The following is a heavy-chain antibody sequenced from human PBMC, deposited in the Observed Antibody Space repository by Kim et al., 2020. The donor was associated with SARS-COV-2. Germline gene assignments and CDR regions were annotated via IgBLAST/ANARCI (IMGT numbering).Heavy chain of an antibody. Sequence: YDNPSSKSRGTISQDTSKNQFSLKLSSVTAADTAVYYCALIVKGVDYFDYWGQGTLVTVSS. J-gene: IGHJ4*02. CDR3: ALIVKGVDYFDY. D-gene: IGHD3-22*01. V-gene: IGHV4-39*01.